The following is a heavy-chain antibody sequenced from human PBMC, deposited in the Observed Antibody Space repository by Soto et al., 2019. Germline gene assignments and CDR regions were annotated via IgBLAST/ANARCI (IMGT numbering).Heavy chain of an antibody. J-gene: IGHJ6*02. Sequence: GGSLRLSCAASGFTFRSYWMSWVRQAPGKGLEWVANIKQDGSAKYYVDSVKGRFTISRDNAKNSLYLQMNSLRAEDTAVYYCGSDMDVWGQGSTVTVSS. CDR3: GSDMDV. CDR2: IKQDGSAK. CDR1: GFTFRSYW. V-gene: IGHV3-7*01.